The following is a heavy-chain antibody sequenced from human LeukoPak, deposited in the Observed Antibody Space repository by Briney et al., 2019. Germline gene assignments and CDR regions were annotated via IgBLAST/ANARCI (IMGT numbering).Heavy chain of an antibody. V-gene: IGHV1-18*01. D-gene: IGHD4-17*01. J-gene: IGHJ6*02. CDR3: GRVPYGDYYYYYGMDV. CDR1: GYTFTSYG. CDR2: ISAYNGNT. Sequence: ASVKVSCTASGYTFTSYGISWVRQAPGQGLEWMGWISAYNGNTNYAQKLQGRVTMTTDTSTSTAYMELRSLRSDDTAVYYCGRVPYGDYYYYYGMDVWGQGTTVTVSS.